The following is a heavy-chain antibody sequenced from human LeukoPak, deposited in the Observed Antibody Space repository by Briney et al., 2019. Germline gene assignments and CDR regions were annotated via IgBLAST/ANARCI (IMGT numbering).Heavy chain of an antibody. D-gene: IGHD3-22*01. CDR2: IYSGGST. CDR3: ATAYYYDSSGYYPGDY. CDR1: GFTVSSNY. Sequence: GGSLRLSCAVSGFTVSSNYMSWVRQAPGKGLEWVSVIYSGGSTYYADPVKGRFTISRDNSKNTLYLQMNSLRAEDTAVYYCATAYYYDSSGYYPGDYWGQGTLVTVSS. J-gene: IGHJ4*02. V-gene: IGHV3-53*01.